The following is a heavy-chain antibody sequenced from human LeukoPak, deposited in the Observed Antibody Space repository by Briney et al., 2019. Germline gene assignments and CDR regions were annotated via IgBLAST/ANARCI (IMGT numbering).Heavy chain of an antibody. D-gene: IGHD6-19*01. CDR3: ARTSPLSSGRNYFDY. J-gene: IGHJ4*02. CDR2: ISGSGGST. V-gene: IGHV3-23*01. Sequence: PGGSLRLSCAASGFTFSSYAMSWVRQAPGKGLEWVSAISGSGGSTYYADSVKGRFTISRDNSKNTLYLQMNSLRAEDTAVYYCARTSPLSSGRNYFDYWGQGTLVTVSS. CDR1: GFTFSSYA.